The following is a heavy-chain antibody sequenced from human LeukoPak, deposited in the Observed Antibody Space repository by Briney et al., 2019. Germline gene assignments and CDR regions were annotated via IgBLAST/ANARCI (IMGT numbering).Heavy chain of an antibody. CDR1: GFTFEDFG. Sequence: GRSLRLSCAASGFTFEDFGMHWVRHAPGKGLEWVSGISWNSGSIAYGDSLKGRFTISRDNAKNSLYLQMNSLRAEDTAVYYCARDSYVVMTTIRRTLFDMWGQGTMVTVSS. J-gene: IGHJ3*02. CDR2: ISWNSGSI. CDR3: ARDSYVVMTTIRRTLFDM. V-gene: IGHV3-9*01. D-gene: IGHD2-21*02.